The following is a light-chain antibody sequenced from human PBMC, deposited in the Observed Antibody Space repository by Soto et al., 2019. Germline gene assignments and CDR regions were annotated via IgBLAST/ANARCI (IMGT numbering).Light chain of an antibody. J-gene: IGKJ5*01. V-gene: IGKV1-39*01. CDR1: QSINSH. Sequence: DIQMTQSPSSLSASVGDRVTITCRASQSINSHLNWYQKKPGKAPNLLIYAASTLHSGVPSRFSGSGSGTDFTLTISSLQPGDFADYYCQQSYSAITFGQGTRLDIK. CDR2: AAS. CDR3: QQSYSAIT.